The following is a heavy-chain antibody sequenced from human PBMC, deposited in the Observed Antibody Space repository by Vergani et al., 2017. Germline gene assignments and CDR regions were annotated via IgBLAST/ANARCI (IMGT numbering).Heavy chain of an antibody. Sequence: EVQLVESGGGLVQPGGSLRLSCAASGFTFSSYDMHWVRQATGKGLEWVSAIGTAGDTYYPGSVKGRFTISRENAKNSLYLQMNSLRAGDTAVYYCARAPVTTGYGPSYDDMDVWGKGTTVTVSS. CDR2: IGTAGDT. V-gene: IGHV3-13*01. CDR3: ARAPVTTGYGPSYDDMDV. J-gene: IGHJ6*03. CDR1: GFTFSSYD. D-gene: IGHD4-11*01.